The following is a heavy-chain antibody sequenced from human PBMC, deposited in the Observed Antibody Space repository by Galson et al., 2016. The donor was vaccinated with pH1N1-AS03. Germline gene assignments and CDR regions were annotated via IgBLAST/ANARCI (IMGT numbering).Heavy chain of an antibody. J-gene: IGHJ4*02. V-gene: IGHV3-64*01. CDR3: ARGPVSYANYWFPPPDY. Sequence: SLRLSCAVGGFTFSSYAMFWVRQAPGKGLEYVSVISGNGFSTYHANSVKDRFTVSRDNSKNTLYLQMGSLRVEDMAVYYCARGPVSYANYWFPPPDYWGQGTLVTVSS. CDR1: GFTFSSYA. D-gene: IGHD4/OR15-4a*01. CDR2: ISGNGFST.